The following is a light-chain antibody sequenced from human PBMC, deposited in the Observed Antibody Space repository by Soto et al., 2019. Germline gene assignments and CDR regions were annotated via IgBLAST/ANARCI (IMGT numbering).Light chain of an antibody. CDR1: QSMATY. CDR2: DAS. V-gene: IGKV3-11*01. Sequence: EHVLPTSTATLSFSPGEISPLSFSSSQSMATYLAWYQQKPGRAHRLIIYDASNRAAAIPDRFSGRGSGTDFTLTIRRLEPEDFAVYYCQQRYNWPLFTGGPG. CDR3: QQRYNWPLFT. J-gene: IGKJ3*01.